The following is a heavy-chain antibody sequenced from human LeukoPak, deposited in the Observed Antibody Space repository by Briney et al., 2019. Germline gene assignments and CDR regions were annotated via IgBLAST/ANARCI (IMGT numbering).Heavy chain of an antibody. Sequence: PGASLRLSCVASGFTFSNFAMSWVRQVPGKGLEWVSTISSFVGSTYYADSVKGRFTISRDTSKNTVYLQMNSLRDEDTAIYYCAKQPRSSSYYWGQGTLVTVSS. V-gene: IGHV3-23*01. CDR2: ISSFVGST. CDR1: GFTFSNFA. J-gene: IGHJ4*02. D-gene: IGHD3-22*01. CDR3: AKQPRSSSYY.